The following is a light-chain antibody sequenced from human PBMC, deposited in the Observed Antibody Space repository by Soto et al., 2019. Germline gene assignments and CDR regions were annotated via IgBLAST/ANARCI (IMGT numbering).Light chain of an antibody. J-gene: IGKJ3*01. CDR2: DAS. V-gene: IGKV1-33*01. CDR3: QHCDYLPI. CDR1: QDITSY. Sequence: DLQMTQSPSSLSASVGDRVTITCQASQDITSYLNWYQHKPGKAPKLLIYDASILEAGVPSRFSGSGSGTDFTFTISSLQPEDVATYYCQHCDYLPIFGRGTTADFK.